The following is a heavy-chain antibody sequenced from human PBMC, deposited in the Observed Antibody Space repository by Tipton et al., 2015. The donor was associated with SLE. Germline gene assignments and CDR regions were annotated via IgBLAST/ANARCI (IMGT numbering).Heavy chain of an antibody. CDR1: GGSMNSGSNY. D-gene: IGHD5-12*01. Sequence: TLSLTCTVSGGSMNSGSNYWNWIRQPAGKGLEWIGRIYISGSTDYSPSLRSRLTISVDTSRNQFSLKLSSVTAADTAVYYCVRVEGAYDQYYFDSWGQGTLVTVSS. V-gene: IGHV4-61*02. CDR3: VRVEGAYDQYYFDS. J-gene: IGHJ4*02. CDR2: IYISGST.